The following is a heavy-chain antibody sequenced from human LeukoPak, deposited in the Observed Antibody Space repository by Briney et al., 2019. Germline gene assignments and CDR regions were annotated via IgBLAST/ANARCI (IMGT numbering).Heavy chain of an antibody. CDR2: IYYSGST. CDR3: ARGYCGGDCYVDY. D-gene: IGHD2-21*02. J-gene: IGHJ4*02. CDR1: GDSISSGGNY. V-gene: IGHV4-31*03. Sequence: PSETLSLTCTVSGDSISSGGNYWSWIRQHPGKGLEWIGYIYYSGSTYYNSSLKSRVTMSVDTSKNQFSLRLSSVTAAGTAVYYCARGYCGGDCYVDYWGQGTLVTVSS.